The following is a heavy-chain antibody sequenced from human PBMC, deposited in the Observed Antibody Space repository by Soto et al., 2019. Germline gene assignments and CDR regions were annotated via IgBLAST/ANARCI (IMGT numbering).Heavy chain of an antibody. Sequence: GGSLRLSCAASRFTFTSYAMGYVRQAPKKGLECVSVVSRGGTTHYADSVTRRFIVSSDNSTNTVTLQMNSLRADDTAVHYCGRRSGGGDHFDSWEQGAMV. CDR3: GRRSGGGDHFDS. CDR1: RFTFTSYA. J-gene: IGHJ4*02. D-gene: IGHD2-21*02. CDR2: VSRGGTT. V-gene: IGHV3-23*01.